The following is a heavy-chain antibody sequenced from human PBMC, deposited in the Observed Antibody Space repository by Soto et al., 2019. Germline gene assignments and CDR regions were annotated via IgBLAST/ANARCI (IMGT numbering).Heavy chain of an antibody. D-gene: IGHD4-4*01. CDR3: ARDPTVTTAYYYYGMDV. CDR1: GGTLGSYA. V-gene: IGHV1-69*13. CDR2: IIPIFGTA. J-gene: IGHJ6*02. Sequence: GASVKVSCKASGGTLGSYAISWVRQAPGQGLEWMGGIIPIFGTANYAQKFQGRVTITADESTSTAYMELSSLRSEDTAVYYCARDPTVTTAYYYYGMDVWGQGTTVTVSS.